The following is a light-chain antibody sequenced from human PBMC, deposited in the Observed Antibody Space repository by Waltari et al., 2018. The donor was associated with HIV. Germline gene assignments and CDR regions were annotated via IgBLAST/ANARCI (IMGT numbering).Light chain of an antibody. CDR3: QVWDIISAYVI. Sequence: SSVLTQPPSVSVAPGQTVSMTCEGNTVGSKDVPWYQQKPGQAPVLVVYDDSDRPSGIPERFSGSKSGNTATLSISRVEVGDGADYYCQVWDIISAYVIFGGGTKLTVL. CDR1: TVGSKD. J-gene: IGLJ2*01. CDR2: DDS. V-gene: IGLV3-21*02.